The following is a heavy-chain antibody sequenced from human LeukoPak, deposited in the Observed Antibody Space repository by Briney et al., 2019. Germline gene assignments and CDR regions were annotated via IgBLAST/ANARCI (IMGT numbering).Heavy chain of an antibody. Sequence: ASVWDSRMGSGYSYGSFGINWVRQAPGQGLEWMGWISAYNGDTNYAQKFQGRVTMTTDTSTRTAYMDLMSLTSDDPAVYYCGRGGYDGSGSSPDHWAQGNLVSVSS. D-gene: IGHD3-10*01. CDR1: GYSYGSFG. CDR2: ISAYNGDT. J-gene: IGHJ5*02. V-gene: IGHV1-18*01. CDR3: GRGGYDGSGSSPDH.